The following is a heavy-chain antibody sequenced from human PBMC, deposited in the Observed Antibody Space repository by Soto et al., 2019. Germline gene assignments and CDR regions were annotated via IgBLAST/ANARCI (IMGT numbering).Heavy chain of an antibody. CDR1: GGSISSGDYY. J-gene: IGHJ5*02. CDR2: SNPSGST. Sequence: SETLSLTCTVSGGSISSGDYYWSWIRQPPGKGLEWVGESNPSGSTNYNPSLKSRVTISVDTSKKHFSLKLSSVTAADTAVYYCARPQTGHSGGSQFDPWGQRSLVTVSS. D-gene: IGHD6-19*01. CDR3: ARPQTGHSGGSQFDP. V-gene: IGHV4-39*07.